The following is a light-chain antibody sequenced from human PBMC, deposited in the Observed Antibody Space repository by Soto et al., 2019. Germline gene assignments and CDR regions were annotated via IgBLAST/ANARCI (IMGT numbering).Light chain of an antibody. CDR1: QGVGSD. Sequence: EIVMTLSPVTLSASPGERVTLSCRASQGVGSDVAWYQQKPGQAPGLLIYGASIREVGVPARFSGSGSGTEFTLTISSLQSEDFAVYYCQQYNNWPPFTYGPGTIVDIK. V-gene: IGKV3-15*01. CDR3: QQYNNWPPFT. J-gene: IGKJ3*01. CDR2: GAS.